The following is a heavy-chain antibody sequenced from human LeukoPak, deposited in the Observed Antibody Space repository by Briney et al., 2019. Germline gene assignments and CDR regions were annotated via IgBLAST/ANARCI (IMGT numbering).Heavy chain of an antibody. J-gene: IGHJ4*02. D-gene: IGHD2-2*01. CDR1: GFSFSSSG. V-gene: IGHV3-30*02. CDR3: AKDDIVVVPADGY. CDR2: IRFDGTNK. Sequence: GGSLRLSCAASGFSFSSSGMHWVRQAPGKGLEWAAFIRFDGTNKFYADSVEGRFTISRDNSKNTMYLQMNTLRTGDTAVYYCAKDDIVVVPADGYWGQGTLVTVSS.